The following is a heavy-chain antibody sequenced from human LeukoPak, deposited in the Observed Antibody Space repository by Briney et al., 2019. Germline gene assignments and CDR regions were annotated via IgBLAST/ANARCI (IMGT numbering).Heavy chain of an antibody. CDR2: ISSSSSYI. CDR3: ARDGSGRVPEMGAPDY. CDR1: GFTFSSYS. Sequence: TGGSLRLSCAASGFTFSSYSMNWVRQAPGKGLEWVSSISSSSSYIYYADSVKGRFTISRDNAKNSLYLQMNSLRAEDTAVYYCARDGSGRVPEMGAPDYWGQGTLVTVSS. D-gene: IGHD3-10*01. V-gene: IGHV3-21*01. J-gene: IGHJ4*02.